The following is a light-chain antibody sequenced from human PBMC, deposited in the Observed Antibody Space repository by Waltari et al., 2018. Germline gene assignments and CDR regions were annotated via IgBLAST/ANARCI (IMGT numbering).Light chain of an antibody. CDR2: HTS. CDR3: QQYNTAPT. CDR1: QGISSY. Sequence: DVQMTQSPSSLSASVGDTVTITCRTNQGISSYLAWYQQKPGKPPKPLIYHTSKLESGVPSRFSGTGSGSEFILTINSLRPEDFAVYFCQQYNTAPTFGQGTKVEIK. J-gene: IGKJ1*01. V-gene: IGKV1-16*01.